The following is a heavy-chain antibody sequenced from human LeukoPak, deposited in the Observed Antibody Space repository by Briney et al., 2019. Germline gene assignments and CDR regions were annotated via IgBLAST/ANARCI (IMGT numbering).Heavy chain of an antibody. Sequence: GGSLRLSCAASGFTFSSYSMNWVRQAPGKGLEWVSYISSSSSIISYADSVKGRFTISRDNAKNSLYLQMNSLRDEDTAVYYCARVLLRGVPGLDYWGQGTLVTVSS. CDR1: GFTFSSYS. CDR2: ISSSSSII. CDR3: ARVLLRGVPGLDY. D-gene: IGHD3-10*01. J-gene: IGHJ4*02. V-gene: IGHV3-48*02.